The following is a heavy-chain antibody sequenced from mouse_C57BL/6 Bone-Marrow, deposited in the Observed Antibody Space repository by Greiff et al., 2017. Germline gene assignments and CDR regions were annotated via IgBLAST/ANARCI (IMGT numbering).Heavy chain of an antibody. Sequence: DVMLVESGGGLVQPGGSLKLSCAASGFTFSDYYMYWVRQTPEKRLEWVAYISNGGGSTYYPDTVKGRFTISRDNAKNTLYLQMRRLKSEDTAMYYCARGIYYDAWFAYWGQGTLVTVSA. D-gene: IGHD2-4*01. CDR3: ARGIYYDAWFAY. CDR2: ISNGGGST. J-gene: IGHJ3*01. CDR1: GFTFSDYY. V-gene: IGHV5-12*01.